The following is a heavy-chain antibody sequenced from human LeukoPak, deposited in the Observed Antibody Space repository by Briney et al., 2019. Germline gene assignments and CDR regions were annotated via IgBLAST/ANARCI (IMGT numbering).Heavy chain of an antibody. J-gene: IGHJ3*02. CDR1: GGSISSYY. CDR3: ARDLGACITGTLDI. CDR2: IYTSGST. Sequence: PSETLSLTCTVSGGSISSYYWSWIRQPAGKGLEWIGRIYTSGSTNYNPSLKSRVTMSVDTSKNQFSLKLSSVTAADTAVYYCARDLGACITGTLDIWGQGTMVTVSS. V-gene: IGHV4-4*07. D-gene: IGHD1-7*01.